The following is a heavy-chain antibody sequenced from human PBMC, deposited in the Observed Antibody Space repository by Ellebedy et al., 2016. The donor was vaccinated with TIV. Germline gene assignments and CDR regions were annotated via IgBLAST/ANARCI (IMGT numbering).Heavy chain of an antibody. Sequence: PGGSLRLSCAASGFTFSTYSLNWVRQAPGKGLEWVSSISTITNYADSVRGRFTISRDNAGGSLWLQMTSLRAEDTALYYCAREFDIGQPSAFDYWGQGILVTVSS. V-gene: IGHV3-21*01. J-gene: IGHJ4*02. D-gene: IGHD2-15*01. CDR3: AREFDIGQPSAFDY. CDR1: GFTFSTYS. CDR2: ISTIT.